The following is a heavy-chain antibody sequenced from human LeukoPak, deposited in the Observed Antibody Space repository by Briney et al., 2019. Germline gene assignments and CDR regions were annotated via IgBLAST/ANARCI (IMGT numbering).Heavy chain of an antibody. J-gene: IGHJ5*02. CDR2: INSDGSST. D-gene: IGHD3-9*01. CDR1: GFTFSSYW. V-gene: IGHV3-74*01. Sequence: GGSLRLSCAASGFTFSSYWMHWVRQAPGKGLVWVSRINSDGSSTSYADSVKGRFTISRDNAKNTLYLQMNSLRAEDTAVYYCARSENYDILTGYYTWFDPWGQGTLVTVSS. CDR3: ARSENYDILTGYYTWFDP.